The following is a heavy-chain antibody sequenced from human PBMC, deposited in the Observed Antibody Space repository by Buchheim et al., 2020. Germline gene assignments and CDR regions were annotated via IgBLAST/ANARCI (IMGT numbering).Heavy chain of an antibody. J-gene: IGHJ4*02. CDR1: GFSFSTYS. V-gene: IGHV3-48*01. D-gene: IGHD1-26*01. CDR3: ARAQGGVGATDRYFDY. Sequence: EVQLVESGGGLVQPGGSLRLSCAASGFSFSTYSMNWVRQAPGKGLEWISYIGSRNSAIYYADSVKGRFTISRDNSKNTLYLQMNSLRAEDTAVYYCARAQGGVGATDRYFDYWGQGTL. CDR2: IGSRNSAI.